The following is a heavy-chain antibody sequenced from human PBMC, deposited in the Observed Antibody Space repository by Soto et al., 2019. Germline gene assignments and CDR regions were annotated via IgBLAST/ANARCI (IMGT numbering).Heavy chain of an antibody. V-gene: IGHV1-18*01. J-gene: IGHJ6*02. D-gene: IGHD3-3*01. CDR2: ISAYNGNT. Sequence: EASVKVSCKASGYTFTSYGISWVRQAPGQGLEWMGWISAYNGNTNYAQKLQGRVTMTTDTSTSTAYMELRSLRSDDTAVYYCARVALSLGVFITYYYYCGMDVGGQRTRVTVSS. CDR1: GYTFTSYG. CDR3: ARVALSLGVFITYYYYCGMDV.